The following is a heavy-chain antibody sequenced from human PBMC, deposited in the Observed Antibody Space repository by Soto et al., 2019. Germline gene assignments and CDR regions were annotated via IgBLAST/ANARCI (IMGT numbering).Heavy chain of an antibody. J-gene: IGHJ4*02. V-gene: IGHV3-30*18. D-gene: IGHD2-2*01. Sequence: QVQLVESGGGVVQPGRSLRLSCAASGFSFSSYGMHWLRQAAGKGLEWVAVISYDGSNKYYADSVRGRFTISRDNSKNRHYLQMNSLRPEDTAVFYCAKERMEQYQLLPFFDYWGQGTLVTVSS. CDR2: ISYDGSNK. CDR1: GFSFSSYG. CDR3: AKERMEQYQLLPFFDY.